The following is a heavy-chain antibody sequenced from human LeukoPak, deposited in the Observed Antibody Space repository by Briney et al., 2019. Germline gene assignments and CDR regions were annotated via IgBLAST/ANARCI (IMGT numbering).Heavy chain of an antibody. J-gene: IGHJ6*02. CDR3: AKMYCRGPWCYTGGDDKFYGMDV. CDR2: ISYDGSNK. D-gene: IGHD2-15*01. CDR1: AFTFNTYG. V-gene: IGHV3-30*18. Sequence: GGSLRLSCAASAFTFNTYGMHWVRQAPGKGLGWVALISYDGSNKYYADSVKGRFTISRDNSKKTLSLQMSSLRAEDTAAYYCAKMYCRGPWCYTGGDDKFYGMDVWGQGTTVTVSS.